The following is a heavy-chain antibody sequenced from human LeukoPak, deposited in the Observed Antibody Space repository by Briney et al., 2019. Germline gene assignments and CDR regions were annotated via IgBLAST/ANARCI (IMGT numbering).Heavy chain of an antibody. V-gene: IGHV4-38-2*01. CDR2: IYHSGST. J-gene: IGHJ4*02. CDR1: GYSISSGYY. CDR3: ARGRSGWDGVHDY. Sequence: PSETLSLTCGVSGYSISSGYYWGWIRQPPGKGLEWIGSIYHSGSTHYNPSLKSRVTISVDTSKNQFSLKVSSVTAADTALYYCARGRSGWDGVHDYWGQGTLVTVSS. D-gene: IGHD6-19*01.